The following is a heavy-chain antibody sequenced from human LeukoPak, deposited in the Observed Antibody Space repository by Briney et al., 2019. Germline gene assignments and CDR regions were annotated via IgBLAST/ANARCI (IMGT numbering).Heavy chain of an antibody. V-gene: IGHV4-4*07. Sequence: SETLSLTCTVSGGSISSYYWNWIRQPAGKGLEWIGHIYTSGSTNYNSSLKSRVTMSVDTSKNQFSVKLNSVIAADTAMYYCAGGVYLGNGYYFDYWGQGTLVTVSS. D-gene: IGHD2-8*01. CDR1: GGSISSYY. CDR3: AGGVYLGNGYYFDY. CDR2: IYTSGST. J-gene: IGHJ4*02.